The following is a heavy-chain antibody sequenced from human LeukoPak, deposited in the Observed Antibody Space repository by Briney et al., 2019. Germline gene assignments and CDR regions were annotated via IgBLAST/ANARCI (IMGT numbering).Heavy chain of an antibody. J-gene: IGHJ4*02. Sequence: PGGPLRLSCAASGFTFSSYEMNWVRQAPGKGLEWVSYIGVSGSTMYYAESVKGRFTISRDNAKNSLYLQMNSLRAEDTAVYYCAGVAVAGYDYWGQGTLVTVSS. CDR3: AGVAVAGYDY. CDR2: IGVSGSTM. D-gene: IGHD6-19*01. V-gene: IGHV3-48*03. CDR1: GFTFSSYE.